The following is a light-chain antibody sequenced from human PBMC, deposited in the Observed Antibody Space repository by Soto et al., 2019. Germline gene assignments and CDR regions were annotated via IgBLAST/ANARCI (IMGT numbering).Light chain of an antibody. CDR2: GAS. V-gene: IGKV3D-15*01. J-gene: IGKJ4*01. CDR1: QSVSSN. CDR3: QQYDNWPLT. Sequence: EIVMTQSPAALSVSPGERASLSWRASQSVSSNLACYQQKPGQAPRLLIYGASSRATGIPDRFSGSGSGTDFVLTISSLQSEDFGVYFCQQYDNWPLTFGGGTKVDI.